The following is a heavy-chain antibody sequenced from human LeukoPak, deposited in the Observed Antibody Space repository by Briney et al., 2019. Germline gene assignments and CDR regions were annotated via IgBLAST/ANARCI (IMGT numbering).Heavy chain of an antibody. V-gene: IGHV4-39*01. CDR3: ATHSSSSLFDN. Sequence: PSETLSLTCTVSGGSISSSSYYWGWIRQPPGKGLEWIGSIYYSGITYYNPSLKSRVTISVDTSKNQFSLKLNSVTAADTAVYYCATHSSSSLFDNWGQGILVTVSS. D-gene: IGHD6-6*01. CDR2: IYYSGIT. CDR1: GGSISSSSYY. J-gene: IGHJ4*02.